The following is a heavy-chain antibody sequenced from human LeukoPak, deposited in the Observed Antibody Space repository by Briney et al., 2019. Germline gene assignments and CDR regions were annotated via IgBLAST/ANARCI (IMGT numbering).Heavy chain of an antibody. CDR3: AREIFGGYNPGAY. V-gene: IGHV4-4*02. J-gene: IGHJ4*02. D-gene: IGHD3-3*01. CDR1: LASTTSNF. CDR2: IHRSGSP. Sequence: SETLSLTCTVSLASTTSNFSSWVRQTPRKGMEWIGEIHRSGSPNYNPSLQSRVTISIDRSRNQIALELSSVTAADTAVYYCAREIFGGYNPGAYWGQGILVTVSS.